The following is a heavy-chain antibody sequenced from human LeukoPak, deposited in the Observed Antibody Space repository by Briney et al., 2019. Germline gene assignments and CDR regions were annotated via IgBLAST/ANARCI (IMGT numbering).Heavy chain of an antibody. J-gene: IGHJ5*02. CDR3: ARDPIAAAGRARGWFDP. CDR1: GGSISSGGYY. D-gene: IGHD6-13*01. Sequence: SQTLSLTCTVSGGSISSGGYYWSWIRQHPGKGLEWIGYIYYSGSTYYNPSLKSRVTISVDTSKNQFSLKLSSVTAADTAVYYCARDPIAAAGRARGWFDPWGQGTLVTVSS. CDR2: IYYSGST. V-gene: IGHV4-31*03.